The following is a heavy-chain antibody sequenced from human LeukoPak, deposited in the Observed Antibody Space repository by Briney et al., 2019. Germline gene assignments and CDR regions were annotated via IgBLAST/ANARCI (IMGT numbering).Heavy chain of an antibody. J-gene: IGHJ4*02. CDR3: ARKRSFDL. CDR2: IYYSESA. CDR1: GASISGYY. Sequence: SETLSLTCTVSGASISGYYWSWIRQPPGKRLEWIGCIYYSESATYNPSLKSRVTISLDTSKNQFFLKLSSVTAADTAVYYCARKRSFDLWGQGTLVTVSS. D-gene: IGHD3-9*01. V-gene: IGHV4-59*01.